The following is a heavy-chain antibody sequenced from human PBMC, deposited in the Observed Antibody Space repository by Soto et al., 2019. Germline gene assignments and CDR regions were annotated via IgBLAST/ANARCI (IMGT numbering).Heavy chain of an antibody. CDR1: GFTFSGSA. CDR3: TRLDITYYDILTIPGGMDV. Sequence: PGGSLRLSCAASGFTFSGSAMHWVRQASGKGLEWVGRIRSKANSYATAYAASVKGRFTISRDDSKNTAYLQMNSLKTEDTAVYYCTRLDITYYDILTIPGGMDVWGQGTTVTVSS. V-gene: IGHV3-73*01. D-gene: IGHD3-9*01. CDR2: IRSKANSYAT. J-gene: IGHJ6*02.